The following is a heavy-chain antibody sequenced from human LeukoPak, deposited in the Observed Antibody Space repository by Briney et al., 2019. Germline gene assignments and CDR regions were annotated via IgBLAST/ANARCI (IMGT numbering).Heavy chain of an antibody. Sequence: ASVKVSCKASGYIFTDYYMHWVRQAPGQELGWMGRINPNSGGTNYAQKFQGRVTMTRDTSISTAYMELSRLRSDDTAVYYCARSGSSGWVPWGQGTLVTVSS. J-gene: IGHJ5*02. CDR2: INPNSGGT. CDR3: ARSGSSGWVP. D-gene: IGHD6-19*01. CDR1: GYIFTDYY. V-gene: IGHV1-2*06.